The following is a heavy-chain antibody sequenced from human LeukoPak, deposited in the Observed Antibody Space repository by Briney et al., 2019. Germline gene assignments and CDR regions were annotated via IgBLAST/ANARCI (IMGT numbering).Heavy chain of an antibody. Sequence: PSETLSLTCIISGYSISSGYYWGWIRQPPGKGLEWIGSIYYSGSTYYNPSLKSRVTISVDTSKNQFSLRLSSVTAADTAVYYCARLSEYSSGLDYWGQGTLVTVSS. V-gene: IGHV4-38-2*02. CDR1: GYSISSGYY. CDR2: IYYSGST. J-gene: IGHJ4*02. D-gene: IGHD6-19*01. CDR3: ARLSEYSSGLDY.